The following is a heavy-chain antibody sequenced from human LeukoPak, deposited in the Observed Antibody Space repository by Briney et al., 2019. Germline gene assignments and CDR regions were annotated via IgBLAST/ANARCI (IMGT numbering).Heavy chain of an antibody. J-gene: IGHJ5*02. Sequence: GGSLRLSCAASGFTFSRHGMNWVRQAPGKGLEWVSGISWNSGSIGYADSVKGRFTISRDNAKSSVYLQMNRLSAEDTAIYYCARDPCGSTSCYLKSWGRGTLVTVSS. V-gene: IGHV3-20*04. CDR2: ISWNSGSI. CDR1: GFTFSRHG. CDR3: ARDPCGSTSCYLKS. D-gene: IGHD2-2*01.